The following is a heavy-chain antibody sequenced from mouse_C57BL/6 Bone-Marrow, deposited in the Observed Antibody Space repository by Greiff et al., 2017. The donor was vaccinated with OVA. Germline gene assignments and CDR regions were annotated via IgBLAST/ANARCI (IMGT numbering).Heavy chain of an antibody. CDR3: ASLIYDGYYSYYAMDY. D-gene: IGHD2-3*01. J-gene: IGHJ4*01. CDR2: INPDSSTI. CDR1: GIDFSSSW. Sequence: EVKLQESGGGLVQPGGSLKLSCAASGIDFSSSWMSWVRRAPGKGLEWIGEINPDSSTINYAPSLQDKFLISRDNAKNTLYLQMSKVRSEDTALYYCASLIYDGYYSYYAMDYWGQGTSVTVSS. V-gene: IGHV4-1*01.